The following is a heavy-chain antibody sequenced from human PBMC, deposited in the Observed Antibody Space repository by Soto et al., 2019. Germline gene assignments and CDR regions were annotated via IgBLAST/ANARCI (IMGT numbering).Heavy chain of an antibody. CDR3: AKAGGLGAVAADY. D-gene: IGHD6-19*01. V-gene: IGHV4-30-2*01. Sequence: SQTLPLPYAVSGGSTSPGGYPGSWLRQPPGKGLEWIGYIYHSGSTYYNPSLKSRVTISVDRSKNQFSLKLSAVTAADTAVYYCAKAGGLGAVAADYWGQGTLVTVS. CDR1: GGSTSPGGYP. CDR2: IYHSGST. J-gene: IGHJ4*02.